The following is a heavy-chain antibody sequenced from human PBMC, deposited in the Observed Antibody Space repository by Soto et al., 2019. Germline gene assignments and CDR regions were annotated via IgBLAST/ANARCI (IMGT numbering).Heavy chain of an antibody. V-gene: IGHV4-4*07. J-gene: IGHJ4*02. D-gene: IGHD6-13*01. Sequence: PSLMNRVWSSAIRGDCLYSGGQPAGKGLEWIGRIYTSGSTNYNPSLKSRVTMSVDTSKNQFSLKLSSVTAADTAVYYCARGERQLVPLDYCGQPTL. CDR3: ARGERQLVPLDY. CDR2: IYTSGST. CDR1: SSAIRGDC.